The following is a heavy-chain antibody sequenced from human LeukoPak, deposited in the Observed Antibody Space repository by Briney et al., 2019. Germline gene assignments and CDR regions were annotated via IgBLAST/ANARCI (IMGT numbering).Heavy chain of an antibody. D-gene: IGHD2-15*01. CDR1: GSTFSSSA. J-gene: IGHJ4*02. CDR3: AKSVVVITLRFDD. Sequence: HPGGSLRLSCVASGSASGSTFSSSAMTWVRQAPGKGLEWVSTISSSGGSTYYADSVKGRFTISRDNSKNMVYLQMNSLRADDTAVYYCAKSVVVITLRFDDWGQGALVTVSS. V-gene: IGHV3-23*01. CDR2: ISSSGGST.